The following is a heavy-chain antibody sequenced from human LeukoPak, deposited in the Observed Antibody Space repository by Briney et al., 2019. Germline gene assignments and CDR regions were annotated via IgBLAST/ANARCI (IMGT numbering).Heavy chain of an antibody. D-gene: IGHD3-3*01. CDR1: GFTFSSYA. CDR3: ARDLDSDYFDY. V-gene: IGHV3-30-3*01. J-gene: IGHJ4*02. Sequence: QPGRSLRLSCAASGFTFSSYAMHWVRQAPGKGLEWVAVISYDGSNKYYADSVKGRFTISRDNPKNTLYLQMNSLRAEDTAVYYCARDLDSDYFDYWGQGTLVTDSS. CDR2: ISYDGSNK.